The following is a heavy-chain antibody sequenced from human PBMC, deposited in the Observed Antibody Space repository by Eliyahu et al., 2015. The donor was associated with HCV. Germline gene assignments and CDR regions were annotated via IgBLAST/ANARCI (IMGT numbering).Heavy chain of an antibody. J-gene: IGHJ5*02. V-gene: IGHV4-34*01. D-gene: IGHD2-2*01. CDR2: IRHGGST. CDR3: ARAGCSTTNCHPLGGNWFDP. CDR1: GGSFSGYY. Sequence: QVQLLQWGAGLLKPSETLSLTCAVSGGSFSGYYWSWIRQPPGKGLEWIGEIRHGGSTNYNPSLKSRVAISLDTSKNQFSLKLNYVTAADTAVYYCARAGCSTTNCHPLGGNWFDPWGQGTLVTVSS.